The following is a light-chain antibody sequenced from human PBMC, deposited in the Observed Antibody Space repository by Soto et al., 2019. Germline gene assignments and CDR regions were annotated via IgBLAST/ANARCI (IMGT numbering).Light chain of an antibody. Sequence: QAVVTQEPSLNVSPGGTVTLTCAVYTGAVTSSNYPNWFQQKPGQAPRALIYSTNHKYSWTPARFSGSLLGGKAALTLSGVQPEDEADYYCLLYYGGQLGVFGGGTKLTVL. CDR2: STN. CDR1: TGAVTSSNY. V-gene: IGLV7-43*01. J-gene: IGLJ2*01. CDR3: LLYYGGQLGV.